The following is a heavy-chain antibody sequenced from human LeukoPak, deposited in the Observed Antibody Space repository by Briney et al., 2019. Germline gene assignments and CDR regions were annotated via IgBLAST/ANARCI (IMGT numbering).Heavy chain of an antibody. J-gene: IGHJ4*02. Sequence: PGGSLRLSCAASGFTFSSYSMNWVRQAPGKGLEWVSSISSSSSYIYFADSVKGRFTISRDNAKNSLYLQMNSLRAEDTAVYYCARARGYYYDSSGYWGQGTLVTVSS. CDR3: ARARGYYYDSSGY. V-gene: IGHV3-21*01. D-gene: IGHD3-22*01. CDR2: ISSSSSYI. CDR1: GFTFSSYS.